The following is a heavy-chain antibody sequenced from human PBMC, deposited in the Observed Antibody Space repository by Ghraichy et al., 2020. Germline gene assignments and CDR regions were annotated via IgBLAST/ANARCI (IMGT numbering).Heavy chain of an antibody. CDR3: AKDPGGSGYYSSNYFDY. V-gene: IGHV3-23*01. D-gene: IGHD3-22*01. CDR1: GFTFSSYA. J-gene: IGHJ4*02. Sequence: GSLNISCAASGFTFSSYAMSWVRQAPGKGLEWVSAISGSGGSTYYADSVKGRFTISRDNSKNTLYLQMNSLRAEDTAVYYCAKDPGGSGYYSSNYFDYWGQGTLVTVSS. CDR2: ISGSGGST.